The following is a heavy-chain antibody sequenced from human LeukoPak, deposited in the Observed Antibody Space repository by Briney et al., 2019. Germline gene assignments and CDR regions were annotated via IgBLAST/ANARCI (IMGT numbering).Heavy chain of an antibody. CDR1: GFTFSSYA. V-gene: IGHV3-74*01. CDR2: ISGDGRTT. Sequence: QAGGSLRLSCAASGFTFSSYAMSWVRQAPGKGLVWVSRISGDGRTTDYADSGKGRFTTSRDNAKNTLYLQMNSLRAEDTAVYYCVTYNWEYETDYWGQGTLVTVSS. J-gene: IGHJ4*02. D-gene: IGHD1-20*01. CDR3: VTYNWEYETDY.